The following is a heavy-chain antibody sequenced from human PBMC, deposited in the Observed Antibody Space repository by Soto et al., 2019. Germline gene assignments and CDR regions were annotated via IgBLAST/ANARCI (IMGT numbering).Heavy chain of an antibody. CDR3: AKVGGSYYQFDY. J-gene: IGHJ4*02. Sequence: SETLSLTCTVSGGSISSYYWSWIRQHPGKGLEWIGYIYYTGNTYFNPSLKSRLTISVDTSKNQFSLKLSSVTAADTAVYYCAKVGGSYYQFDYWGQGTLVTVSS. CDR1: GGSISSYY. D-gene: IGHD1-26*01. V-gene: IGHV4-59*06. CDR2: IYYTGNT.